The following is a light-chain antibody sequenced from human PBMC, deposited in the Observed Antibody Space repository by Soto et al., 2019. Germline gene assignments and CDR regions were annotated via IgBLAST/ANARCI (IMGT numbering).Light chain of an antibody. Sequence: EIVLTPSSATLSLSPGERATFSCRASQSVTSNALAWYQQKPGQAPRLLIYGVSSRATGIPDRFSGSGSGTDFTLTISSLEPEDFAVYYCQQRSKWPLTFGGGTKVDIK. J-gene: IGKJ4*01. CDR1: QSVTSN. CDR2: GVS. V-gene: IGKV3-11*01. CDR3: QQRSKWPLT.